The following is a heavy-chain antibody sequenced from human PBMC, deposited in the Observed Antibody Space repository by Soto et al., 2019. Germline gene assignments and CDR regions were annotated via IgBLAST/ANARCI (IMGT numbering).Heavy chain of an antibody. CDR3: AREYRRRYYY. D-gene: IGHD1-20*01. J-gene: IGHJ4*02. V-gene: IGHV6-1*01. CDR2: TYYRSKWYS. CDR1: GDSVSGDSVA. Sequence: QVRLQQSGPGLVKPSQTLSLTCAISGDSVSGDSVAWNWIRQSPSRGLEWLGRTYYRSKWYSEYAVSVKSRISIDADTSKNEFSLQLTSMSPEDTAVYFCAREYRRRYYYWGQGTPVTVSS.